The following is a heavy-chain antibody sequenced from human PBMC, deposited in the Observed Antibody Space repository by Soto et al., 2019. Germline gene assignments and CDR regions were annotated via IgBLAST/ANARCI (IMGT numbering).Heavy chain of an antibody. CDR3: AITPYGSGSSEDV. V-gene: IGHV4-39*01. CDR1: GGSISSSSYY. Sequence: PSETLSLTCTVSGGSISSSSYYWGWIRQPPGKGLEWIGSIYYSGSTYYNPSLKSRVTISVDTSKNQFSLKLSSVTAADTAVYYCAITPYGSGSSEDVWGKGTTVTVSS. D-gene: IGHD3-10*01. J-gene: IGHJ6*04. CDR2: IYYSGST.